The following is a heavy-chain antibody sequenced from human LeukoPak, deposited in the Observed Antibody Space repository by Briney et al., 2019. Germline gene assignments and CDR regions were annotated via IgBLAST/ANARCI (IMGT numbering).Heavy chain of an antibody. V-gene: IGHV3-23*01. CDR1: GFTFSSYV. CDR2: ISGSGGST. CDR3: AKDSSTHIVVVPAAITY. D-gene: IGHD2-2*01. J-gene: IGHJ4*02. Sequence: QPGGSLRLSCAASGFTFSSYVMSWVRQAPGKGLEWVSAISGSGGSTYYADSAKGRFTISRDNSKNTLYLQMNSLRAEDTAVYYCAKDSSTHIVVVPAAITYWGQGTLVTVSS.